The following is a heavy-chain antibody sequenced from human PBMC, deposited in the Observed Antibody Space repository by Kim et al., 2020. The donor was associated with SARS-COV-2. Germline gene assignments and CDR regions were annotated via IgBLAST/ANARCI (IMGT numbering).Heavy chain of an antibody. V-gene: IGHV3-11*04. J-gene: IGHJ6*02. D-gene: IGHD5-12*01. CDR1: GFTFSDYY. Sequence: GGSLRLSCAASGFTFSDYYMSWIRQAPGKGLEWVSYISSSGSTIYYADSVKGRFTISRDNAKNSLYLQMNSLRAEDTAVYYCARESAEMATITYYYYYGMDVWGQGTTVTVSS. CDR2: ISSSGSTI. CDR3: ARESAEMATITYYYYYGMDV.